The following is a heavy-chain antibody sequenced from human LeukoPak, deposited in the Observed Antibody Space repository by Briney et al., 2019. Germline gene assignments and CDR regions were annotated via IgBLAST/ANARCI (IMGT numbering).Heavy chain of an antibody. CDR2: IIPIFGTA. CDR3: AGAVGQLLGY. D-gene: IGHD2-2*01. J-gene: IGHJ4*02. Sequence: GASVKVCCKASGGTFSSYAISWVRQAPGQGLEWMGGIIPIFGTANYAQKFQGRVTITTNESTSTAYMELSSLRSEDTAVYYCAGAVGQLLGYWGQGTLVTVSS. CDR1: GGTFSSYA. V-gene: IGHV1-69*05.